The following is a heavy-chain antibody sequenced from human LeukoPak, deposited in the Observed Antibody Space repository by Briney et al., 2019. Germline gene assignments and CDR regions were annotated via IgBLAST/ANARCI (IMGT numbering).Heavy chain of an antibody. CDR1: GFTFSSHW. CDR2: MKQDGSVI. Sequence: GGSLRLSCAASGFTFSSHWMTWVRQAPGKGLEFMANMKQDGSVINYVDSVRGRFTISRDNAKNSLYLHMNSLRAEDTAVYYCARDGGWTTFDSWGQGTLVAVSS. CDR3: ARDGGWTTFDS. J-gene: IGHJ4*02. D-gene: IGHD3-16*01. V-gene: IGHV3-7*01.